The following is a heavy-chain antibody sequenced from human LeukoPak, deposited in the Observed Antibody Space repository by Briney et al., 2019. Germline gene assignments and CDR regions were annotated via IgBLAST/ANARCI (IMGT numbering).Heavy chain of an antibody. CDR2: INHSGST. Sequence: SETLSLTCAVYGASFSAHYWSWIRQPPGKGLGWIGEINHSGSTNYNPSLKSRVTIGVDTSKNQFSLKLSSVTAADTAVYYCARVHQQLALYAFDIWGHGTLVSVSS. CDR1: GASFSAHY. V-gene: IGHV4-34*01. D-gene: IGHD6-13*01. CDR3: ARVHQQLALYAFDI. J-gene: IGHJ3*02.